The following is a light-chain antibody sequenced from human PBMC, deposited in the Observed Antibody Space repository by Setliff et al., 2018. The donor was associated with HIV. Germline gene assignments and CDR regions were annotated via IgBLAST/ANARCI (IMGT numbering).Light chain of an antibody. CDR2: DVS. CDR3: SSYTSSITHVV. V-gene: IGLV2-14*03. CDR1: SSDIGGYNS. Sequence: PGQSITISCTGTSSDIGGYNSVSWYQQHPGKAPKLMIYDVSNRPSGVSNRFSGSKSGNTASLTISGLQAEDEAEYHCSSYTSSITHVVFGGGTKVTVL. J-gene: IGLJ2*01.